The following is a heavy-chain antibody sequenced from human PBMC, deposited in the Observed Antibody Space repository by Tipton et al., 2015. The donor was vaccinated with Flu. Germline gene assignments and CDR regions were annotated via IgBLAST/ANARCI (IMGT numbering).Heavy chain of an antibody. CDR1: GYSFIKNA. V-gene: IGHV1-3*04. CDR3: ARGWESSGFSGLDT. D-gene: IGHD3-22*01. Sequence: QVQLVQSGAEVKKPGASVNVSCKASGYSFIKNALHWVRQAPGQRPEWMGWIRIGSGDTKYSQNFQGRVVFTRDISATTAYLEVSSLRSEDTAVYYCARGWESSGFSGLDTWGQGTLVTVSS. J-gene: IGHJ5*02. CDR2: IRIGSGDT.